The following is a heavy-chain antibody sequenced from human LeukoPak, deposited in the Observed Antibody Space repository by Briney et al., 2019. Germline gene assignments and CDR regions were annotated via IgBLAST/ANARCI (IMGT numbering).Heavy chain of an antibody. CDR2: ISAYNGNT. CDR1: GYTFTSYG. Sequence: ASVKVSCKASGYTFTSYGISWVRQAPGQGLEWMGWISAYNGNTNYAQKLQGRVTMTTDTSTSTAYMELRSLRSDDTAVYYCAREEAPMVRGVQYYFDYWGQGTLVTVSS. J-gene: IGHJ4*02. CDR3: AREEAPMVRGVQYYFDY. D-gene: IGHD3-10*01. V-gene: IGHV1-18*01.